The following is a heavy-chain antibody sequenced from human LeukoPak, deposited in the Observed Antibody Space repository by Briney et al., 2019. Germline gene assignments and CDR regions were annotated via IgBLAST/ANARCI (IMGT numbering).Heavy chain of an antibody. CDR3: ARDLPATRAFDI. Sequence: ASVKVSFKASGYTFTVYYMHWVRQAPGQGREWMGWINPNSGGTNYAQKFQGRVTMTRDTSISTAYMELSRLRSDDTAVYYCARDLPATRAFDIWGQGTLVTVSS. D-gene: IGHD6-25*01. CDR1: GYTFTVYY. CDR2: INPNSGGT. J-gene: IGHJ4*02. V-gene: IGHV1-2*02.